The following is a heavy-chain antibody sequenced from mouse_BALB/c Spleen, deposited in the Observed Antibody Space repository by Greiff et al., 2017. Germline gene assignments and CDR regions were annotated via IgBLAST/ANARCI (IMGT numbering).Heavy chain of an antibody. Sequence: EVKLMESGPGLVKPSQSLSLTCTVTGYSITSDYAWNWIRQFPGNKLEWMGYISYSGSTSYNPSLKSRISITRDTSKNQFFLQLNSVTTEDTATYYCASLYGNSYFDVWGAGTTVTVSS. V-gene: IGHV3-2*02. CDR3: ASLYGNSYFDV. CDR2: ISYSGST. D-gene: IGHD2-1*01. J-gene: IGHJ1*01. CDR1: GYSITSDYA.